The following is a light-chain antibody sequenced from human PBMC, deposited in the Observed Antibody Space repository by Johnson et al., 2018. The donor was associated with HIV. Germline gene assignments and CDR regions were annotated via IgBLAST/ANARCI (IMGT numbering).Light chain of an antibody. V-gene: IGLV1-51*01. CDR2: DNN. CDR1: SSNIGNNY. J-gene: IGLJ1*01. Sequence: QSVLTQPPSVSAAPGQKVTISCSGSSSNIGNNYVSWYQQLPGTAPKLLIYDNNKRPSGIPDRFSGSKSGTSATLAITGLQPGDEADYYCGTWDSCLRAYGFGTGTKVTVL. CDR3: GTWDSCLRAYG.